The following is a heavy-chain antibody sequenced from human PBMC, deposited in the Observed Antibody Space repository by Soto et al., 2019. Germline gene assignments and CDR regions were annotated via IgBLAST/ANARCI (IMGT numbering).Heavy chain of an antibody. Sequence: AXVKVSCKPSGFTFTSSAVQWVLQSRGQRLEWIGWIVVGSGNTNYAQKFQERVTITRDMSTSTAYMELSSLRSEDTAVYYCAAVYYDSSGYYLPLAFDIWGQGTMVTVSS. J-gene: IGHJ3*02. V-gene: IGHV1-58*01. CDR1: GFTFTSSA. D-gene: IGHD3-22*01. CDR3: AAVYYDSSGYYLPLAFDI. CDR2: IVVGSGNT.